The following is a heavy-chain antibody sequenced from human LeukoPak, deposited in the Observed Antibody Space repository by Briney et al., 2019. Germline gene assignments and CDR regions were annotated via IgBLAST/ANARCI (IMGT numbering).Heavy chain of an antibody. CDR3: ARGHLDIVVVPAARKNANYYYYYYMDV. Sequence: SETLSLTCTVSGGPISSYYWSWIRQPPAKGLKWIGYIYYSGSTNYNPSLKSRVTISVDTSKNQFSLKLSSVTAADTAVYYCARGHLDIVVVPAARKNANYYYYYYMDVWGKGTTVTVSS. J-gene: IGHJ6*03. CDR1: GGPISSYY. D-gene: IGHD2-2*03. CDR2: IYYSGST. V-gene: IGHV4-59*01.